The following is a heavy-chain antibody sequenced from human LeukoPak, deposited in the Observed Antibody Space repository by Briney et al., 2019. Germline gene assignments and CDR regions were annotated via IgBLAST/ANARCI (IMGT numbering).Heavy chain of an antibody. Sequence: GGSLRLSCAASGFTSSNYWMHWVRHAPGKGLVWVSRIHSDGSTTIYADSVKGRFTISRDNAKNTLYLQMDSLRAEDTAVYYCARATTPALVVAGNYWGQGTLVTVSS. J-gene: IGHJ4*02. CDR1: GFTSSNYW. V-gene: IGHV3-74*01. CDR3: ARATTPALVVAGNY. CDR2: IHSDGSTT. D-gene: IGHD6-19*01.